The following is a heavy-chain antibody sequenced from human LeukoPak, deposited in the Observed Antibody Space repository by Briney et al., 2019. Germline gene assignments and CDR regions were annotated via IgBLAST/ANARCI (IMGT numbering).Heavy chain of an antibody. CDR1: GFTLSDFY. V-gene: IGHV3-11*06. Sequence: GGSLRLSCAASGFTLSDFYMSWIRPAPGKGLEWVSYSSTITTYTKYADSVRGRFTISRDNAKNSLYLQMNTLRAEDTAVYYCARAHSTWEPQTFDYWGQGTLVTVSS. D-gene: IGHD1-14*01. CDR2: SSTITTYT. CDR3: ARAHSTWEPQTFDY. J-gene: IGHJ4*02.